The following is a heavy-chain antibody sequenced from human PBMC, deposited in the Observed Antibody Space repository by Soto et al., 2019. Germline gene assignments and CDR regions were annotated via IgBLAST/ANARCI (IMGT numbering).Heavy chain of an antibody. V-gene: IGHV1-69*12. CDR1: GGTFSTSA. J-gene: IGHJ6*02. Sequence: QVQLVQSGAAVKKPGSSVKVSCKASGGTFSTSAISWVRQAPGQGLEWVGGIMPVFPTPDYAQNFQGRVTITADESTTTAYLELTGLRAYDTAVYYCARDKDRLQLGGNYYYILDVWGQGTAITVSS. D-gene: IGHD1-1*01. CDR2: IMPVFPTP. CDR3: ARDKDRLQLGGNYYYILDV.